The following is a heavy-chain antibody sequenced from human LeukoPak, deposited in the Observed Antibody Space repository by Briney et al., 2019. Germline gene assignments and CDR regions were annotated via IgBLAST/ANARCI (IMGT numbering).Heavy chain of an antibody. CDR2: ISAYNGNT. CDR3: AKLDTLIVVVTDTFDY. D-gene: IGHD3-22*01. J-gene: IGHJ4*02. Sequence: ASVKVSCKASGYTFTSNGISWVRQAPGQGLEWMGWISAYNGNTNYAQKLQGRVTMTTDTSTSTAYMELRSLRSDDTAVYYCAKLDTLIVVVTDTFDYWGQGTLVTVSS. V-gene: IGHV1-18*01. CDR1: GYTFTSNG.